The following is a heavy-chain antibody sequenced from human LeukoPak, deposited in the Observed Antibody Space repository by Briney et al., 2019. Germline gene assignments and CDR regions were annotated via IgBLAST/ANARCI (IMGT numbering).Heavy chain of an antibody. Sequence: GGSLRLSCAASGFIFSNYGMHWVRQAPGKRLEWVAVIWNDGSETFHADSVKGRFRIARDNSKNTLYLQMNSLRAEDTAVYFCARDMGRAWYGPPDYWGQGTLVTDSS. D-gene: IGHD6-13*01. CDR3: ARDMGRAWYGPPDY. CDR1: GFIFSNYG. J-gene: IGHJ4*02. V-gene: IGHV3-33*01. CDR2: IWNDGSET.